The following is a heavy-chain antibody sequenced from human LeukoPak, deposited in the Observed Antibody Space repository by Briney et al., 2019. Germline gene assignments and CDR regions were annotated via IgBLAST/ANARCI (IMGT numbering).Heavy chain of an antibody. V-gene: IGHV3-23*01. D-gene: IGHD3-22*01. CDR2: ITGSGAST. Sequence: GGSLRLSCTASGFTFNNFAMTWVRQAPGKGLEWVSAITGSGASTNYADSVKGRFTISRDNSKNTIYLQMSSLRAEDTAIYYCVKRSSISSGYFDFRGRGTLVTVSS. J-gene: IGHJ4*02. CDR1: GFTFNNFA. CDR3: VKRSSISSGYFDF.